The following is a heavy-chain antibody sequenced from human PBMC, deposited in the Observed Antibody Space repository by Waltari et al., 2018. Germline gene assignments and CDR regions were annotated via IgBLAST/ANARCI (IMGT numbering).Heavy chain of an antibody. J-gene: IGHJ5*02. CDR3: AHNVGGWAENWFDP. CDR2: IYWNDDK. V-gene: IGHV2-5*01. Sequence: QINLKESGPTLVKPTQTLTLTCSFSGFSLSTTGVGVGWIRQPPGEALEWLALIYWNDDKRYNPSLKLRVTIPKYTSNNQVVLIMTNMDPVDTATYYCAHNVGGWAENWFDPWGQGTLVTVSS. CDR1: GFSLSTTGVG. D-gene: IGHD6-19*01.